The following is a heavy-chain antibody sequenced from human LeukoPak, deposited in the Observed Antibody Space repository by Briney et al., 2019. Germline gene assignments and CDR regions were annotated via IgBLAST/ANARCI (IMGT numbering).Heavy chain of an antibody. CDR1: GYTFTGYY. J-gene: IGHJ4*02. D-gene: IGHD3-16*01. V-gene: IGHV1-2*06. CDR2: INPXXGGX. Sequence: ASVKVSCKASGYTFTGYYMHWVRQAPGQGLEWXGRINPXXGGXXYAXXXXXRXXXTRXXSISTAYMELSRLRSDDTAVYYCARASQRVMIPAHWGQGTLVTVSS. CDR3: ARASQRVMIPAH.